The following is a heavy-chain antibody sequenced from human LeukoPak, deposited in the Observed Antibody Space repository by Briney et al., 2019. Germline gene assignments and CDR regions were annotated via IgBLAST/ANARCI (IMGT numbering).Heavy chain of an antibody. D-gene: IGHD1-7*01. CDR2: IRQDGSEK. CDR3: ARDLPLTGTTEFGWFDP. CDR1: GFTFDDYA. J-gene: IGHJ5*02. V-gene: IGHV3-7*05. Sequence: GGSPRLSCAASGFTFDDYAMHWVRQAPGKGLEWVANIRQDGSEKYYVDSVKGRFTISRDNAKNSLYLQMNSLRAEDTAVYYCARDLPLTGTTEFGWFDPWGQGTLVTVSS.